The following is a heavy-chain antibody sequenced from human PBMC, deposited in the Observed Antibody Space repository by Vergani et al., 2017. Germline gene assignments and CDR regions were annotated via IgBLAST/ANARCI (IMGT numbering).Heavy chain of an antibody. CDR2: IRYDGSNK. V-gene: IGHV3-30*02. D-gene: IGHD2-2*02. CDR3: VRDRGLCAGGRCYTEAWDY. Sequence: QVQLVESGGGVVQPGGSLRLSCAASGFTFSSYGMHWVRQAPGKGLEWVAFIRYDGSNKYSADSVKGRFTISRDIAKNTLYLQVRSLRLEDTGVYHCVRDRGLCAGGRCYTEAWDYWGQGTPVTVSS. CDR1: GFTFSSYG. J-gene: IGHJ4*02.